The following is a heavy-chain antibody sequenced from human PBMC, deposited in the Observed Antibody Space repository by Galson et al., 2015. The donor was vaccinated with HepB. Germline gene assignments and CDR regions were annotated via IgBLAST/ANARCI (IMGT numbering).Heavy chain of an antibody. V-gene: IGHV3-23*01. CDR1: GFTLSSYA. CDR2: LSGDRDSA. Sequence: SLRLSCAASGFTLSSYAMNWVRRAPGKGLEWVSSLSGDRDSAYYADSVKGRVTISRDNSKNTLYLQMTGLRAGDTAVYFCSKASTDSQLTATSAWGRGTLVTDSS. CDR3: SKASTDSQLTATSA. J-gene: IGHJ4*02. D-gene: IGHD2-8*02.